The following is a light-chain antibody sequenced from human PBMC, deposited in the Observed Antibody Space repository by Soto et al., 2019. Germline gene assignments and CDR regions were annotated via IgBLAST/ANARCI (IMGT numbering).Light chain of an antibody. CDR1: PSVSSNF. Sequence: EIVLTQSPGTLSLSPGERATLSSRASPSVSSNFLAWYQQKPGQATRLLIYDASKRATGIPARVSGSGSGTNVTLTISSLEPEDFAVYYCQQRRSWQVTFGQGTRLEIK. CDR2: DAS. V-gene: IGKV3D-20*02. J-gene: IGKJ5*01. CDR3: QQRRSWQVT.